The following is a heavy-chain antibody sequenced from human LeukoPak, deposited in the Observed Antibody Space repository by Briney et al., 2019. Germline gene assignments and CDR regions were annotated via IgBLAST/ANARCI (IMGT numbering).Heavy chain of an antibody. Sequence: SVKVSCKASGGTFSSYTISWVRQAPGQGLEWMGRIIPILGIANYAQKFQGRVTITADKSTSTAYMELSSLRSEDTAVYYCARFYYDSGGSHAFDIWGQGTMVTVSS. V-gene: IGHV1-69*02. J-gene: IGHJ3*02. D-gene: IGHD3-22*01. CDR3: ARFYYDSGGSHAFDI. CDR2: IIPILGIA. CDR1: GGTFSSYT.